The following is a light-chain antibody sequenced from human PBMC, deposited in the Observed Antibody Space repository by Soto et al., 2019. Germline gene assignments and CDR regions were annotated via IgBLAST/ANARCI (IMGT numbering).Light chain of an antibody. V-gene: IGKV3-15*01. CDR1: QSDSRN. J-gene: IGKJ1*01. CDR3: QHYNDWPPWT. CDR2: GAS. Sequence: DIVMTQSPATRSVSPGETATLSCKASQSDSRNLAWYQQKPDQAPRLPIYGASTIATGIPPRSSARGSGTELTLTISSLQSEDFAVYYCQHYNDWPPWTFGQGTTGDIK.